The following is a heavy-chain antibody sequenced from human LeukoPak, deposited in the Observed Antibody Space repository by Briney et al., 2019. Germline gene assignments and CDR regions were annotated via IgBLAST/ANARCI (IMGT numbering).Heavy chain of an antibody. CDR3: ARAGRTVTTHFDV. CDR2: IGAYNGNT. V-gene: IGHV1-18*04. CDR1: GYTFTGYF. D-gene: IGHD4-17*01. J-gene: IGHJ4*02. Sequence: ASVKVSCKASGYTFTGYFMHWVRQAPGQGLEWMGWIGAYNGNTNYAQKLQGRVTMTTDTSTSTAYMELRSLRSDDTAVYYCARAGRTVTTHFDVWGQGTLVTVSS.